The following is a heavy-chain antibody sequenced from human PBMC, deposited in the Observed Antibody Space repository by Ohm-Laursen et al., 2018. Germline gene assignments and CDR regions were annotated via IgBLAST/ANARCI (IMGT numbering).Heavy chain of an antibody. Sequence: GSSVKVSCKASGYTFTAHYIHWVRQAPGQGLEWMGIINTGGGSTSHAQKFQGRLTMTRDTSTSTVYMELSSLRSEDTAMCYCARGQPIDFWGQGTLVTVSS. J-gene: IGHJ4*02. CDR2: INTGGGST. CDR1: GYTFTAHY. V-gene: IGHV1-46*01. CDR3: ARGQPIDF.